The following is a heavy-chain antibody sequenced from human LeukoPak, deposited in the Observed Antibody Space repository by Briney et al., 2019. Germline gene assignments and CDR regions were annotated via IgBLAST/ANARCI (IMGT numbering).Heavy chain of an antibody. V-gene: IGHV5-51*01. CDR2: IYPDDSDT. D-gene: IGHD2-2*01. CDR1: GYSFTNYW. Sequence: GESLKISCEGSGYSFTNYWIGWVRQMPGRGLEWMGIIYPDDSDTRYSPSFQGQVTISADKSIGTAYLQWSSLKASDTAMYYCAIGGDSSTSCYRCFNYWGQGTLVTVSS. J-gene: IGHJ4*02. CDR3: AIGGDSSTSCYRCFNY.